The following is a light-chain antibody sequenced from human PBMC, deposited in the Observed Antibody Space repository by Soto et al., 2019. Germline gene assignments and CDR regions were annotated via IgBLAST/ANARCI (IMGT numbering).Light chain of an antibody. CDR2: DAS. CDR1: QSFRGL. J-gene: IGKJ1*01. V-gene: IGKV3-20*01. Sequence: EVVFTQSPVTLSLSPVERATLSCRASQSFRGLLAWYQQKPGQAPRLLIYDASNRATGIPDRFSGSGSGTDFTLTISRLEPEDFAVYYCQQYGSSGTFGQGTKVDIK. CDR3: QQYGSSGT.